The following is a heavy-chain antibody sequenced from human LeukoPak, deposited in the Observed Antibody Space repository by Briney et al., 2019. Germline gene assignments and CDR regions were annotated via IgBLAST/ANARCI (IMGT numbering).Heavy chain of an antibody. J-gene: IGHJ3*02. V-gene: IGHV3-15*07. CDR1: GFTFSNAW. D-gene: IGHD3-22*01. CDR3: TTDGYYYDSSGYYDAFDI. CDR2: IKSKTDGGTT. Sequence: GGSLRLSCAASGFTFSNAWMNWVRQAPGRGREWVGRIKSKTDGGTTDYAAPVKGRFTISRDDSKNTLYLQMNSLKTEDTAVYCCTTDGYYYDSSGYYDAFDIWGQGTMVTVSS.